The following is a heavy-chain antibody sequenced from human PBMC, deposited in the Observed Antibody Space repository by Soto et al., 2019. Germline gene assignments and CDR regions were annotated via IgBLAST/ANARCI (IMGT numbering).Heavy chain of an antibody. CDR1: GGTFKYF. Sequence: ASVKVSCKASGGTFKYFIHWVRQAPGQGLEWIGIINPSRGSATYGPIFQGRVSLTTDMPTSTVYMELSSLRSEDTAIYYCARPLVGNTIDLWGQGTSVTVSS. CDR2: INPSRGSA. CDR3: ARPLVGNTIDL. D-gene: IGHD1-26*01. V-gene: IGHV1-46*02. J-gene: IGHJ3*01.